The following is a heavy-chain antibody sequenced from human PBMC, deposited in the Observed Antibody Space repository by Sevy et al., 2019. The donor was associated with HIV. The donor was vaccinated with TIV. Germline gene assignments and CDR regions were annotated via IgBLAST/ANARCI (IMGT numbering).Heavy chain of an antibody. CDR1: GYTFASEG. V-gene: IGHV1-18*01. CDR2: IGTYNGNA. J-gene: IGHJ4*02. Sequence: ASVKVSCKASGYTFASEGISWVRQAPGQGLEWMGWIGTYNGNANSAQKLQGRVTMTTDTSTSTAYMELSSLGSDDTAIYYCARVPTYYYGSATYFESWGQGTLVTVSS. CDR3: ARVPTYYYGSATYFES. D-gene: IGHD3-10*01.